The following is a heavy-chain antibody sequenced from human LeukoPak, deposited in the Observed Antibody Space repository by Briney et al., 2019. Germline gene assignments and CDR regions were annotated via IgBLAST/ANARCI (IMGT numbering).Heavy chain of an antibody. D-gene: IGHD5-12*01. V-gene: IGHV4-31*03. CDR1: GGSISSGGYY. Sequence: SQTLSLTCTVSGGSISSGGYYWSWIRQHPGKGLEWIGYIYYSGSTYYNPSLKSRVTISVDTSKNQFSPKLSSVTAADTAVCYCARGGGYDHGWFDPWGQGTLVTVSS. CDR2: IYYSGST. CDR3: ARGGGYDHGWFDP. J-gene: IGHJ5*02.